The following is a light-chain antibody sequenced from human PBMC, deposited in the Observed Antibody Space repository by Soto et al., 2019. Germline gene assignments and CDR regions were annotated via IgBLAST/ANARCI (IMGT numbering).Light chain of an antibody. CDR1: QSVFTY. J-gene: IGKJ1*01. V-gene: IGKV3-20*01. CDR2: GAS. Sequence: EIVLTQSPATLSLSPGERATLSCRASQSVFTYLAWYQQKPGQAPRLLIYGASSRATGIPGRFSGSGSGTDFTLTISRLEPEDFAVYYCQQYGSSPQTFGQGTKVDIK. CDR3: QQYGSSPQT.